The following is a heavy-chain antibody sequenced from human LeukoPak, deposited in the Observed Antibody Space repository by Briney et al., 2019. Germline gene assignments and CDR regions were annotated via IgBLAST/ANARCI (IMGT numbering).Heavy chain of an antibody. CDR3: ASETVTTGPYYYYGMDV. V-gene: IGHV3-33*01. CDR1: GFTFSSYG. D-gene: IGHD4-11*01. J-gene: IGHJ6*02. Sequence: GGSLRLSCAASGFTFSSYGMHWVRQAPGKGLEWVAVIWYDGSNKYYADSVKGRFTISRDSSKNTLYLQMNSLRAEDTAVYYCASETVTTGPYYYYGMDVWGQGTTVTVSS. CDR2: IWYDGSNK.